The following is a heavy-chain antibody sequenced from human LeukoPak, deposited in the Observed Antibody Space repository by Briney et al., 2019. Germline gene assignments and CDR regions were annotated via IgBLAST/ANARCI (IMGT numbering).Heavy chain of an antibody. CDR1: GFNFNDYW. D-gene: IGHD1-1*01. CDR2: INSDGRSI. CDR3: ARDTTGDAGGVFDS. J-gene: IGHJ4*02. V-gene: IGHV3-74*01. Sequence: GGSLRLSCAASGFNFNDYWMHWARQGPGKGLVWVSRINSDGRSIDYADSVKGRFTISRDNARNSLYPQMNSLRAEDTAVYYCARDTTGDAGGVFDSWGQGTLVTVSS.